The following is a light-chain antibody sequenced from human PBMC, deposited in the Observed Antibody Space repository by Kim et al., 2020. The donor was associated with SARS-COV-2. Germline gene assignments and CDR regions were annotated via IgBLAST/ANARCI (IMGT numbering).Light chain of an antibody. CDR2: AAS. Sequence: DIQMTQSPSSLSPSVGDRVTITCRASQSISSYLNWYQQKPGKAPKLLIYAASSLQSGVPSRFSGSGSGTDFTLTISSLQPEDFATYYCQQSYNTPRTFGQGTKLDI. V-gene: IGKV1-39*01. CDR3: QQSYNTPRT. J-gene: IGKJ2*01. CDR1: QSISSY.